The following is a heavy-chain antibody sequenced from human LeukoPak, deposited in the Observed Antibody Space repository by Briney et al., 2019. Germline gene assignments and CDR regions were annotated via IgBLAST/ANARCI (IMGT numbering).Heavy chain of an antibody. CDR2: IYYNGDT. D-gene: IGHD1-26*01. Sequence: SQTLSLTCSVSDGSINSYYWNWIRRPPGKGLEWIGYIYYNGDTNYSPSLKSRVTMSVDTSKNLFSLKVSSVTAADTAVYYCARGRSNYYGMDVWGQGTTVTVSS. V-gene: IGHV4-59*01. J-gene: IGHJ6*02. CDR3: ARGRSNYYGMDV. CDR1: DGSINSYY.